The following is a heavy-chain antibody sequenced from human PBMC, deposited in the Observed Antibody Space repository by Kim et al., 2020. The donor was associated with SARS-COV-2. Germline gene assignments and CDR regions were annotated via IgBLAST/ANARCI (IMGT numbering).Heavy chain of an antibody. Sequence: GGSLRLSCAASGFTFSTYWMAWVRQAPGKGLEWVANIKQDATDKYYVDSVKGRFTISRGNAKNSLLLQMNSLRLEDTAVYYCARDMAGGLDYWGQGILVT. CDR2: IKQDATDK. CDR3: ARDMAGGLDY. CDR1: GFTFSTYW. J-gene: IGHJ4*02. V-gene: IGHV3-7*01. D-gene: IGHD3-10*01.